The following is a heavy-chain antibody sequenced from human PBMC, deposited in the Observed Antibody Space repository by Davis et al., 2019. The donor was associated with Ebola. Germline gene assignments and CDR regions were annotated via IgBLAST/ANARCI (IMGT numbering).Heavy chain of an antibody. CDR3: ARIGSGSGSYPYYYGMDV. CDR2: IYYSGST. Sequence: MPGGSLRLSCTVSGGSISSYYWSWIRQPPGKGLEWIGYIYYSGSTNYNPSLKSRVTISVDTSKNQFSLKLSSVTAADTAVYYCARIGSGSGSYPYYYGMDVWGQGTTVTVSS. CDR1: GGSISSYY. J-gene: IGHJ6*02. V-gene: IGHV4-59*01. D-gene: IGHD3-10*01.